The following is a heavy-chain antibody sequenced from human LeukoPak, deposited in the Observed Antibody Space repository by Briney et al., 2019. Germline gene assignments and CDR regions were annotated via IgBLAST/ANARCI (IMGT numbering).Heavy chain of an antibody. J-gene: IGHJ6*03. D-gene: IGHD6-19*01. V-gene: IGHV1-18*01. CDR1: GYTFTSYG. CDR2: ISAYNGNT. Sequence: ASVKVSCKASGYTFTSYGISWVRQAPGQGLEWMGWISAYNGNTNYAQKLQGRVTMTTDTSTSTAYMELRSLRSDDTAVYYCARVSPSTGYSSGWYDGLNYYMDVWGKGTTVTVSS. CDR3: ARVSPSTGYSSGWYDGLNYYMDV.